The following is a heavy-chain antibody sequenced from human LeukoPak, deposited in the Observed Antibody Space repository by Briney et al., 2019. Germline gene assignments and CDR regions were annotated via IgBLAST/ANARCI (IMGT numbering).Heavy chain of an antibody. CDR1: GGSISSSSYY. V-gene: IGHV4-61*02. J-gene: IGHJ4*02. CDR2: IYTSGST. CDR3: AREHPPGVAAGQIDY. D-gene: IGHD6-13*01. Sequence: SETLSLTCTVSGGSISSSSYYWSWIRQPAGKGLEWIGRIYTSGSTNYNPSLKSRVTISVDTSKNQFSLKLSSVTAADTAVYYCAREHPPGVAAGQIDYWGQGTLVTVSS.